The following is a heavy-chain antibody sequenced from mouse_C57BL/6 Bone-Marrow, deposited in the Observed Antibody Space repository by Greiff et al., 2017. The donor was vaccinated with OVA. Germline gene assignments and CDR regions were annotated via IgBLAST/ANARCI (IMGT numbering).Heavy chain of an antibody. J-gene: IGHJ1*03. CDR2: IDPSDSET. Sequence: VQLQQPGAELVRPGSSVKLSCTASGFTFTSYSLHWVMPSPFHGLDWIGNIDPSDSETHYNQKFKDKATLTVDKSSSTAYMQLSRLTSEDSAVYYCARDYYGSSDWYFDVWGTGTTVTVSS. CDR3: ARDYYGSSDWYFDV. D-gene: IGHD1-1*01. V-gene: IGHV1-52*01. CDR1: GFTFTSYS.